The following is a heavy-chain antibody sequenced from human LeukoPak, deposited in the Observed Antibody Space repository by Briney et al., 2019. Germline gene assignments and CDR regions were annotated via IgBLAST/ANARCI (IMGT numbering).Heavy chain of an antibody. CDR3: ANIPGGYCSSTSCYSVDY. CDR2: IRYDGSKK. J-gene: IGHJ4*02. Sequence: GGSLRLSCAASGFTFSSYGMHWVRQAPGKGLEWVAFIRYDGSKKYYADSVKGRFTISRDNSKNTLYLQMNSLRTEDTAVYYCANIPGGYCSSTSCYSVDYWGQGTLVTVSS. D-gene: IGHD2-2*01. CDR1: GFTFSSYG. V-gene: IGHV3-30*02.